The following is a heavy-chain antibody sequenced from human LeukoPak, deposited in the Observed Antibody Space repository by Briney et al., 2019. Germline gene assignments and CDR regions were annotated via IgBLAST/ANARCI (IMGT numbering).Heavy chain of an antibody. CDR3: ARGPHKDTVMAPKHPSDY. D-gene: IGHD5-18*01. CDR1: GFTFSSYG. J-gene: IGHJ4*02. Sequence: QPGGSLRLSCAASGFTFSSYGMHWVRQAPGKGLEWVAFIRYDGSNKYYADSVKGRFTISRDNSKNTLYLQMNSLRAEDTAVYYCARGPHKDTVMAPKHPSDYWGQGTLVTVSS. V-gene: IGHV3-30*02. CDR2: IRYDGSNK.